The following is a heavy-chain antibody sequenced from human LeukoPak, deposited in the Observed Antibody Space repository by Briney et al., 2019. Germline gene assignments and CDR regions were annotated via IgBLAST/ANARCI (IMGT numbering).Heavy chain of an antibody. CDR1: GVSFSGYY. CDR3: ARSDPLIVARRYYFDY. D-gene: IGHD5-12*01. J-gene: IGHJ4*02. V-gene: IGHV4-34*01. Sequence: PSESLSLTCAVYGVSFSGYYWSWIRQPPGKGLEWIGEINHSGSTNYNPSLKSRVTISVDTSKNQFSLKLSSVTAADTAVYYCARSDPLIVARRYYFDYWGQGTLVTFSS. CDR2: INHSGST.